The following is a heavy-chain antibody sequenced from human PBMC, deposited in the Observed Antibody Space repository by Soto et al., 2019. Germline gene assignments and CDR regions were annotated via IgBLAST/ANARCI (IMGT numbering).Heavy chain of an antibody. J-gene: IGHJ4*02. CDR2: ISGSGGST. CDR1: GFTFSSYA. V-gene: IGHV3-23*01. D-gene: IGHD3-9*01. Sequence: GGSLRLSCAASGFTFSSYAMSWVRQAPGKGLEWVSAISGSGGSTYYADSVKGRFTISRDNSKNTLYLQMNSLRAEDTAVYYCAKDDYDILTGYQYYFDFWGQGTPVTVSS. CDR3: AKDDYDILTGYQYYFDF.